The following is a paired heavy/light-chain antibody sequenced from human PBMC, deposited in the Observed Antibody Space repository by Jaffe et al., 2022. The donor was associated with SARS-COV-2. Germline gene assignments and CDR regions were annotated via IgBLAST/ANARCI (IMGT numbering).Light chain of an antibody. CDR3: LQHNSYPLT. Sequence: DIQMTQSPSSLSASVGDRVTITCRASQGIRNDLGWYQQKPGKAPKRLIYAASSLQSGVPSRFSGSGSGTEFTLTISSLQAEDFATYYCLQHNSYPLTFGGGTKVEIK. V-gene: IGKV1-17*01. CDR1: QGIRND. J-gene: IGKJ4*01. CDR2: AAS.
Heavy chain of an antibody. CDR1: GFTFSSCA. D-gene: IGHD3-3*01. Sequence: EVQLLESGGGLVQPGGSLRLSCAASGFTFSSCAMSWVRQAPGKGLEWVSTISASGGGTYYAGSVKGRFTISRDNSKNTLYLQMNSLRAEDTAVYYCAKDHEGAYYDFWSGHYMVHFFDFWGQGTLVTVSS. CDR3: AKDHEGAYYDFWSGHYMVHFFDF. J-gene: IGHJ4*02. CDR2: ISASGGGT. V-gene: IGHV3-23*01.